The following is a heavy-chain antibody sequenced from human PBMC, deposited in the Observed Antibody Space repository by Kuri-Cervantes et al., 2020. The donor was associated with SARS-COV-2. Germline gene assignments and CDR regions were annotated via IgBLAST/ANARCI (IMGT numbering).Heavy chain of an antibody. J-gene: IGHJ4*02. CDR1: GGPISSYY. D-gene: IGHD3-22*01. V-gene: IGHV4-59*08. CDR2: IYYSGST. CDR3: ARSGITMIDY. Sequence: SGTLSLTCPVPGGPISSYYWSWIRQPPGKGLEWIGYIYYSGSTYYNPSLKSRVTISVDTSQKQFSLKLCAVTAADTAVYYCARSGITMIDYWGQGTLVTVSS.